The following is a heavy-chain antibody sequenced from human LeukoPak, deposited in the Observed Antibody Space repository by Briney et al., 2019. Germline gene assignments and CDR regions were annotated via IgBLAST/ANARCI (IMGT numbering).Heavy chain of an antibody. CDR3: ARSRKNDCTSTSCYTDY. J-gene: IGHJ4*02. CDR1: GGSISSSNYY. Sequence: SETLSLTCTVSGGSISSSNYYWGWLRQPPGKGLEWIGSIYYSGGTYYNPSLKSRGTISVDTSKNQFSLKLSSVTAADMAVYYCARSRKNDCTSTSCYTDYWGQGTLVTVSS. CDR2: IYYSGGT. V-gene: IGHV4-39*01. D-gene: IGHD2-2*02.